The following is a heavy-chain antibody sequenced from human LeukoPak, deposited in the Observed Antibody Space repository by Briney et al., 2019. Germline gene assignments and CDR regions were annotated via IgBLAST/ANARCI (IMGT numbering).Heavy chain of an antibody. CDR2: IFYRGAT. Sequence: PSETLSLNCIVSGGFISSYYWNWIRQPPGKGLEWIGNIFYRGATNYNPSLKSRVIMSVDTSKNQFSLKLYSVTAADTAMYYCARDPPGERNYWGQGTLVTVSS. D-gene: IGHD2-21*01. CDR3: ARDPPGERNY. V-gene: IGHV4-59*01. J-gene: IGHJ4*02. CDR1: GGFISSYY.